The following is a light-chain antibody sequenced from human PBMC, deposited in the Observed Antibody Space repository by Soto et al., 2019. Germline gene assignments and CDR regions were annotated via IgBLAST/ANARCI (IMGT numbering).Light chain of an antibody. CDR2: RNN. Sequence: QSALTQPPSASGTPGQGATISCSGSTSNIGSNYVYWYQQLPVTAAKLLIYRNNRRPSGVPDRFSGSKSGTSASLAISGLRSDDEADYFCATWDDSLNGFYVFGTGTKVTV. J-gene: IGLJ1*01. V-gene: IGLV1-47*01. CDR1: TSNIGSNY. CDR3: ATWDDSLNGFYV.